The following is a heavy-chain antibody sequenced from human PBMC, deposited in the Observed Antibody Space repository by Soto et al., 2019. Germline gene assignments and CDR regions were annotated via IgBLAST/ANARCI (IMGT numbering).Heavy chain of an antibody. V-gene: IGHV1-46*01. CDR2: INPSGGST. CDR3: ARADYYVSSGFYYDC. J-gene: IGHJ4*02. Sequence: QVQLVQSGAEVKKPGASVKVSCKASGYIFTNHYIHWVRQAPGQGLEWMGIINPSGGSTNYLQKFQGRITMTRDTSTSTVYMELSSLRSEDTAVYFCARADYYVSSGFYYDCWGQGTLVTVSS. CDR1: GYIFTNHY. D-gene: IGHD3-22*01.